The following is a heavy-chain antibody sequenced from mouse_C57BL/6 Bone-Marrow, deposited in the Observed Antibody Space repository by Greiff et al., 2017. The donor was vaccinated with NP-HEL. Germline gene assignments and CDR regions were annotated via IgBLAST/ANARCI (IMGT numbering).Heavy chain of an antibody. V-gene: IGHV14-3*01. CDR3: STTVVAHFDY. Sequence: VHVKQSVAELVRPGASVKLSCTASGFNIKNTYMHWVKQRPEQGLEWIGRIDPANGNTKYVPKFQGKATITADTSSNTAYLQLSSLTSEDTAIYYCSTTVVAHFDYWGQGTTLTVSS. D-gene: IGHD1-1*01. CDR2: IDPANGNT. CDR1: GFNIKNTY. J-gene: IGHJ2*01.